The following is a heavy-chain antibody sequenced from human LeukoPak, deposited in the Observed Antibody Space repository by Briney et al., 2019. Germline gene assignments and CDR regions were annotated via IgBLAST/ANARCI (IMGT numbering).Heavy chain of an antibody. J-gene: IGHJ5*02. CDR3: ARQEVTIFGVVAYSYNWFDP. CDR2: IYYSGST. V-gene: IGHV4-39*01. CDR1: GGSISSSSYY. D-gene: IGHD3-3*01. Sequence: KPSETLSLTCTVSGGSISSSSYYWGWIRQPPGKGLEWIGSIYYSGSTYYNPSLKSRVTISVDTSKNQFSLKLSSVTAADTAVYYCARQEVTIFGVVAYSYNWFDPWGQGTLVTVSS.